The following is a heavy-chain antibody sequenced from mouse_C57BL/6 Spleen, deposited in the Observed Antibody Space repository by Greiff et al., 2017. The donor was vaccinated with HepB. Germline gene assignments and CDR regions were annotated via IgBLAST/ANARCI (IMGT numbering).Heavy chain of an antibody. CDR2: ISYSGST. J-gene: IGHJ2*01. D-gene: IGHD1-2*01. CDR3: ARTARIKY. Sequence: EVQLQQSGPGLVKPSQSLSLTCTVTGYSITSGYGWNWIRQFPGNKLEWMGYISYSGSTNYNPSLKRRISITRYTSKNQFFLQLNTVTTEDTATYYCARTARIKYWGQGTTLTVSS. V-gene: IGHV3-2*02. CDR1: GYSITSGYG.